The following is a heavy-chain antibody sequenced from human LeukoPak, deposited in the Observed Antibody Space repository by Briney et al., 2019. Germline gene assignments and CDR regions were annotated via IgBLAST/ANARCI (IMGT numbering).Heavy chain of an antibody. V-gene: IGHV4-39*01. J-gene: IGHJ5*02. CDR1: GGSIGSTSYY. Sequence: SETLSLTCTVSGGSIGSTSYYWGWIRQPPGKGLEWIGSINYSGSTYYNPSLKSRVTISVDTSKNQFSLKLSSVTAADTSVYYCARKGWLQLRNWFDPWGQGTLVTVSS. CDR3: ARKGWLQLRNWFDP. D-gene: IGHD5-24*01. CDR2: INYSGST.